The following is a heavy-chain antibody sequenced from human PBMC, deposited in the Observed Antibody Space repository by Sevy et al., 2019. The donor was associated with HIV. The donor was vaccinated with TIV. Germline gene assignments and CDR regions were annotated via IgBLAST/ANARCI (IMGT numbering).Heavy chain of an antibody. Sequence: EGSLRLSCAASGFTFSSYALHWVRQAPGKGLEWVAVISYDDGSNRNYPDSVKGRFTISRDNSKNTVYLQMNSLRPEDTAVYYCARDSGYCGGDCYGPGGYWGQGTLVTVSS. J-gene: IGHJ4*02. CDR1: GFTFSSYA. CDR2: ISYDDGSNR. V-gene: IGHV3-30-3*01. CDR3: ARDSGYCGGDCYGPGGY. D-gene: IGHD2-21*02.